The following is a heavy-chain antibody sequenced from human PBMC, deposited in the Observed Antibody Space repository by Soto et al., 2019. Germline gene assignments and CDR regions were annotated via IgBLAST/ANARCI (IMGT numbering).Heavy chain of an antibody. CDR2: IFPLTDIP. J-gene: IGHJ4*02. Sequence: VQLVPSGTEVKKPGASVKVPCKASGGTFRDYPINWGRQAPGPGLEWMGSIFPLTDIPDYAQNFQARLTISADKSTSTAYMELSSLTSDDTAMYFCARGPLVVLNYFESWGQGTLVTVSS. CDR1: GGTFRDYP. CDR3: ARGPLVVLNYFES. V-gene: IGHV1-69*02.